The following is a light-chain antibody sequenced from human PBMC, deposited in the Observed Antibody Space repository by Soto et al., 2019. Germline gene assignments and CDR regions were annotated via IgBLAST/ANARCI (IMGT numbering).Light chain of an antibody. CDR2: LGS. CDR3: MQALQTPLT. J-gene: IGKJ4*01. CDR1: QSLLHSNGYNY. Sequence: DIVMTQSPLSLPVTPGEPASISCRSSQSLLHSNGYNYLDWYLQKPGQSPQLLIYLGSNRASGGPYKVNGRGSGTDFTLKISRVEAEDVGVYYCMQALQTPLTFGGGTKVEIK. V-gene: IGKV2-28*01.